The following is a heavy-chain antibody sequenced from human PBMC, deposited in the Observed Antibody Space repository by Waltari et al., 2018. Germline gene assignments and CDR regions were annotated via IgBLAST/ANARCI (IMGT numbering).Heavy chain of an antibody. CDR1: GFNVNTHY. J-gene: IGHJ6*02. V-gene: IGHV3-53*01. CDR3: ARAESGGMFDYYYGMDV. CDR2: IYSGVIT. Sequence: ELQLVESGGGLIQPGGSLRLSCAASGFNVNTHYMSWVRQALGKGLALISVIYSGVITYYADSVKGRFTISRDSYRNTLSLQMISLRAEDTAVYYCARAESGGMFDYYYGMDVWGQGTTVTVSS. D-gene: IGHD2-15*01.